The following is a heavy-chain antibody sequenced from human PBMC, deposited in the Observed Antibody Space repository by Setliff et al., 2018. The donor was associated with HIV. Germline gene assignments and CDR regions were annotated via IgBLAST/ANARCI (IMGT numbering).Heavy chain of an antibody. J-gene: IGHJ2*01. CDR3: SRGPPFDR. CDR2: ITNTGAT. V-gene: IGHV4-61*02. CDR1: GDSISSGNYY. Sequence: PSETLSLTCTVSGDSISSGNYYWTWIWQPAGKALEWIGRITNTGATEYNPSLKSRVTVSVDTSQNQFSLKLTSVTAADTATYFCSRGPPFDRWGRGTLVTVSS.